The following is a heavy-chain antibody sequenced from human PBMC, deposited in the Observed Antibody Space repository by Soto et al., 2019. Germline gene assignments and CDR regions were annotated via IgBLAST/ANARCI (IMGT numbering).Heavy chain of an antibody. J-gene: IGHJ4*02. CDR2: IYWDDDK. D-gene: IGHD3-22*01. Sequence: QLTLKESGPTLVKPTQTLTLTCNFSGFSLSTTVVGVSWIRQPPGKALEWLALIYWDDDKRYSPSLKSRLTITKDTSKNQVVLTMTNMDPVDTATYYCAHSQYYSSGYYVDYGGQGTLVTVSS. CDR3: AHSQYYSSGYYVDY. CDR1: GFSLSTTVVG. V-gene: IGHV2-5*02.